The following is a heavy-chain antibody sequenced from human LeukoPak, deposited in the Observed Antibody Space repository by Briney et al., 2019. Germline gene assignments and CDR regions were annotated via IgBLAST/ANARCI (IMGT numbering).Heavy chain of an antibody. Sequence: SETLSLTCTVSGGSISSYYWSWIRQPPGKGLEWIGYIYYSGSTNYNPSLKSRVTISVDTSKNQFSLELSSVTAADTAVYYCARSLYDFWSGYSQAYYFDYWGQGTLVTVSS. D-gene: IGHD3-3*01. CDR3: ARSLYDFWSGYSQAYYFDY. V-gene: IGHV4-59*08. J-gene: IGHJ4*02. CDR1: GGSISSYY. CDR2: IYYSGST.